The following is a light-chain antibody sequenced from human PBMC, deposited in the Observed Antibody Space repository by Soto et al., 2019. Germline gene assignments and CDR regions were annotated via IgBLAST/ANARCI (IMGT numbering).Light chain of an antibody. CDR1: QSVSSN. CDR2: GAS. Sequence: EIVMTQSPATLSVSPGERATVSCRASQSVSSNLAWYQQKPGQAPRLLIYGASTRATGIPARFSGSGYGTEFTLNIGSLQSEDFAVYYCQQYNNWPRTFGQGTKLEIK. J-gene: IGKJ2*01. CDR3: QQYNNWPRT. V-gene: IGKV3-15*01.